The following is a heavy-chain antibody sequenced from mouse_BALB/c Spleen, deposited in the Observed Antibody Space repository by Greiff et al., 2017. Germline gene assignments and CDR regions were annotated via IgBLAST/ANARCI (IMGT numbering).Heavy chain of an antibody. CDR1: GFTFSSYG. V-gene: IGHV5-6*01. Sequence: EVKVVESGGDLVKPGGSLKLSCAASGFTFSSYGMSWVRQTPDKRLEWVATISSGGSYTYYPDSVKGRFTISRDNAKNTLYLQMSSLKSEDTAMYYCARHRTGKAFAYWGQGTLVTVSA. J-gene: IGHJ3*01. CDR2: ISSGGSYT. CDR3: ARHRTGKAFAY. D-gene: IGHD4-1*01.